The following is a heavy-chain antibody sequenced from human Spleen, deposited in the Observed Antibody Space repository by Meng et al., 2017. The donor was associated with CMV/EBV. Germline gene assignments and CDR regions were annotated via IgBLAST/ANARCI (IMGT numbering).Heavy chain of an antibody. D-gene: IGHD4/OR15-4a*01. Sequence: GESLKISCAASGFTFNNHWMSWVRQAPGKGLEWVAVIWYDGKTKYYADSVKGRFSISRDNSKYTLYLQMNSLRADDTAVYYCAKDDYRTPPPDAFDIWGQGTMVTVSS. CDR3: AKDDYRTPPPDAFDI. J-gene: IGHJ3*02. V-gene: IGHV3-33*06. CDR2: IWYDGKTK. CDR1: GFTFNNHW.